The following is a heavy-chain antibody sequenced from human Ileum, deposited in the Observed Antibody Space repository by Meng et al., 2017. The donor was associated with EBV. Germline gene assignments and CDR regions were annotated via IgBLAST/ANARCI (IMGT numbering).Heavy chain of an antibody. CDR2: IYYSGST. J-gene: IGHJ4*02. CDR3: ARGGWSLDY. CDR1: GGSISSYY. Sequence: HVQLQESGPGLVKPSESLFLTCTVSGGSISSYYLCWILRPPGKGLEWIGYIYYSGSTNSNPSLKSRVTISVDTSKNQFSRNLSSVTAADTAVYYCARGGWSLDYWGQGTLVTVSS. V-gene: IGHV4-59*08. D-gene: IGHD2-15*01.